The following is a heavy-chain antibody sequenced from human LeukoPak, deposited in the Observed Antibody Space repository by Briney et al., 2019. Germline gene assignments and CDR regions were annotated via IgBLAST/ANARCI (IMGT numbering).Heavy chain of an antibody. CDR3: ARGRYCSSPSCYHWFDP. Sequence: SETLSLTCAVYGGSFSGYYWSWIRQPPGKGLEWIGEINHSGSTNYNPSLKSRVTISVDTSKNQFSLKLSSVTAADTAVYYCARGRYCSSPSCYHWFDPWGQGTLVTVSS. V-gene: IGHV4-34*01. CDR2: INHSGST. CDR1: GGSFSGYY. D-gene: IGHD2-2*01. J-gene: IGHJ5*02.